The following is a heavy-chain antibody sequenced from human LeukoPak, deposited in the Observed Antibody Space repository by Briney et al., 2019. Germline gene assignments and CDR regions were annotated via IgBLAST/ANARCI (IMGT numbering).Heavy chain of an antibody. CDR1: GYTLTXXX. Sequence: ASVKVSCXXSGYTLTXXXXXXXXQAPXKGLXXXXXXXXXDGETIYAQXFQGRXXXXEDXSTDTAYMELSSLRSEDTAVYHCANLGACDSSGYPYCDAFDIWGQGTMVTVSS. D-gene: IGHD3-22*01. J-gene: IGHJ3*02. CDR2: XXXXDGET. CDR3: ANLGACDSSGYPYCDAFDI. V-gene: IGHV1-24*01.